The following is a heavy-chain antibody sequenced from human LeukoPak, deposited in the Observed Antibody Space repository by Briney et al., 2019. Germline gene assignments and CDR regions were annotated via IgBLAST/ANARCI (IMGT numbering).Heavy chain of an antibody. D-gene: IGHD1-26*01. Sequence: SETLSLTCTVSGGSISSYYWSWIRQPPGKGLEWIGYIYYTGSTNYNPSLKSRVTISVDTSKNQFSLNLSSVTAADTAVYYCARHGPYLGRLGWFDPWGQGTLVTVSS. CDR3: ARHGPYLGRLGWFDP. CDR2: IYYTGST. J-gene: IGHJ5*02. CDR1: GGSISSYY. V-gene: IGHV4-59*08.